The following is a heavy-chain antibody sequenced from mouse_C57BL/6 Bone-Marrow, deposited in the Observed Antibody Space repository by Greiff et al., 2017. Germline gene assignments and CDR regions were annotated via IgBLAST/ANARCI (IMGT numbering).Heavy chain of an antibody. D-gene: IGHD1-1*01. J-gene: IGHJ3*01. CDR2: IYPSDSET. V-gene: IGHV1-61*01. CDR3: AIYYYGSSWAY. Sequence: QVQLQQPGAELVRPGSSVKLSCKASGYTFTSYWMDWVKQRPGQGLEWIGNIYPSDSETHYNQKFKDKATLTVDKSSSTAYMQLSSLTSEDSAVYYCAIYYYGSSWAYWGQGTLVTVSA. CDR1: GYTFTSYW.